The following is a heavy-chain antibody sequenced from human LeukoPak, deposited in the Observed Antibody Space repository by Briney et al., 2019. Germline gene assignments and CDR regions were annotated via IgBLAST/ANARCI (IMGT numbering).Heavy chain of an antibody. CDR2: IYSGGST. V-gene: IGHV3-53*04. CDR3: ARGPGSSDDY. J-gene: IGHJ4*02. Sequence: PGGSLRLSCAASGFTVSSNFMSWVRQAPGKGLEWVSVIYSGGSTYYADSVKGRFTTSRHNSKNKLYLQMNSLRAEDTAVYYCARGPGSSDDYWGQGTLVTVSS. CDR1: GFTVSSNF. D-gene: IGHD6-6*01.